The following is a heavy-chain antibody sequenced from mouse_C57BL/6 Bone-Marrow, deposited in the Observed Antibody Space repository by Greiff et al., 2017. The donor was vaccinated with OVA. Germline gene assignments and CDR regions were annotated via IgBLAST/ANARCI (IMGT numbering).Heavy chain of an antibody. CDR3: ARGGDYDGSSLFAY. Sequence: ESGPGLVKPSQSLSLTCSVTGYSITSGYYWNWIRQFPGNKLEWMGYISYDGSNNYNPSLKNRISITRDTSKNQFFLKLNSVTTEDTATXYGARGGDYDGSSLFAYWGQGTLVTVSA. CDR1: GYSITSGYY. J-gene: IGHJ3*01. CDR2: ISYDGSN. D-gene: IGHD1-1*01. V-gene: IGHV3-6*01.